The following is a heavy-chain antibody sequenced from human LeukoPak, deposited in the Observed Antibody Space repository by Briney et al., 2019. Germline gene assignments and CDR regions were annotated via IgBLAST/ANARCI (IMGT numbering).Heavy chain of an antibody. D-gene: IGHD5-18*01. J-gene: IGHJ4*02. Sequence: SVKVSCKASGGTFSSYAISWVRQAPGQGLEWMGRIIPIFGIANYAQKFQGRVTITADKSTSTAYMELSSLRSEDTAVYYCARHGDTAMVPYYFDYWGQGTLVTVSS. V-gene: IGHV1-69*04. CDR3: ARHGDTAMVPYYFDY. CDR2: IIPIFGIA. CDR1: GGTFSSYA.